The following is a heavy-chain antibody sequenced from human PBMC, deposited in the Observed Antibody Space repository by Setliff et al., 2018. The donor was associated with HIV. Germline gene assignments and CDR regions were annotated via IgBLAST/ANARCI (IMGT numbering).Heavy chain of an antibody. J-gene: IGHJ4*02. D-gene: IGHD3-22*01. CDR1: GGSISSYY. Sequence: SETLSLTCTVFGGSISSYYWSWIRQPAGKGLEWIGRIYTSGITYYNPSLTSRVTISVDTSKNQFSLKVTSVTAADTAVYYCARVPGRDYYDTSGDFDYWGLGTLVTVSS. CDR2: IYTSGIT. CDR3: ARVPGRDYYDTSGDFDY. V-gene: IGHV4-4*07.